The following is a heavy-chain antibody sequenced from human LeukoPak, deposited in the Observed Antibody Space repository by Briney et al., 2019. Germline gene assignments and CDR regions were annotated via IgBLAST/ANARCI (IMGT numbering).Heavy chain of an antibody. Sequence: GASVKVSCKASGYTFTNYGLIWVRQAPGQGLEWMGWINPNSADTNYAQRFQGRVTMTRDTSISTAYMQLDRLTSDDTAIYYCARGLAGAGTGYWGQGTLVTVSS. CDR3: ARGLAGAGTGY. CDR1: GYTFTNYG. V-gene: IGHV1-2*02. CDR2: INPNSADT. D-gene: IGHD6-13*01. J-gene: IGHJ4*02.